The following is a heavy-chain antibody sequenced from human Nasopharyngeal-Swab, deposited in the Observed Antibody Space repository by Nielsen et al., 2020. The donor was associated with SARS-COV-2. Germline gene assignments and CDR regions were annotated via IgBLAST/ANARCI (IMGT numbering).Heavy chain of an antibody. CDR3: ARVKRSSGWYAYYFDY. CDR1: GFTFSNYA. D-gene: IGHD6-19*01. CDR2: ISYDGSNK. Sequence: GESLKISCAASGFTFSNYAMHWVRQAPGKGLEWVAVISYDGSNKYYADSVKGRFTISRDNSKNTLYLQMNSLRAEDTAVYYCARVKRSSGWYAYYFDYWGQGTLVTVSS. J-gene: IGHJ4*02. V-gene: IGHV3-30*04.